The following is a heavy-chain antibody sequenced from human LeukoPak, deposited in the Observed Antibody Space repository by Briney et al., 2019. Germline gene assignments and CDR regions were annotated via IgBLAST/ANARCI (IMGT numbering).Heavy chain of an antibody. CDR3: AKDEGEQWLEPFDY. V-gene: IGHV3-30*04. J-gene: IGHJ4*02. D-gene: IGHD6-19*01. CDR2: ISYDGSNK. Sequence: PGGSLRLSCAASGFTFSSYAMHWVRQAPGKGLEWVAVISYDGSNKYYADSVKGRLTISRDNSKNTLYLQMNSLRAEDTAVYYCAKDEGEQWLEPFDYWGQGTLVTVSS. CDR1: GFTFSSYA.